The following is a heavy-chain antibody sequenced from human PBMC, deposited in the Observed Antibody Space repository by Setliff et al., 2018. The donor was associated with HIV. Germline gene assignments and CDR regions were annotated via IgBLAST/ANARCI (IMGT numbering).Heavy chain of an antibody. CDR2: ISPYNGDT. CDR1: GYRFNTYG. V-gene: IGHV1-18*01. D-gene: IGHD1-1*01. Sequence: ASVKASCKASGYRFNTYGISWVRQAPGQGLEWMGWISPYNGDTRFAQSLQGRVTLTTDTSTNTAYMEMRTLRSDDTAVYYCARDIGITTTGKGWFEPWGQGTQVTV. J-gene: IGHJ5*02. CDR3: ARDIGITTTGKGWFEP.